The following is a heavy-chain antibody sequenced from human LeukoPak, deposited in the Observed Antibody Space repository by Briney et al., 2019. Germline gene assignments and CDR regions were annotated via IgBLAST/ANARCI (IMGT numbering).Heavy chain of an antibody. Sequence: PGGSLRLSCAVSGFSFSDHYMNWIRQAPGRGLEWVSYISSSSSNIDYAGSVKGRFTISRDNAKNSLYLQMNSLRAEDTAVYYCARVRSMSTTPYMDVWGRGTTVTVSS. J-gene: IGHJ6*02. CDR3: ARVRSMSTTPYMDV. V-gene: IGHV3-11*05. D-gene: IGHD3-16*01. CDR1: GFSFSDHY. CDR2: ISSSSSNI.